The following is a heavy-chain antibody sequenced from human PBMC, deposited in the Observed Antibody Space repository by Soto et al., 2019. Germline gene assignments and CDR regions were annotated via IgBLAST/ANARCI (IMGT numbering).Heavy chain of an antibody. J-gene: IGHJ5*02. CDR3: ARNGDCTSGICYVGWFDP. D-gene: IGHD2-2*01. Sequence: QVQLQESGPGLVEPSGTLSLTCGSSGGSMRNNDWWGWVRQTPGKGVEWIGENFHYGNTNYNPSLKSRVTMSIDTSKNQFSLKVRSLTAADTAMYYCARNGDCTSGICYVGWFDPWGQGTLVSVSS. CDR1: GGSMRNNDW. V-gene: IGHV4-4*02. CDR2: NFHYGNT.